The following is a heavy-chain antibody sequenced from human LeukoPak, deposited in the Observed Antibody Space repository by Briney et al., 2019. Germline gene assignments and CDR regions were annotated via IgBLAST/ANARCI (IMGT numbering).Heavy chain of an antibody. CDR3: ARRGTYYDILTGYHTAYYFDY. V-gene: IGHV5-51*01. D-gene: IGHD3-9*01. Sequence: GESLKISCKGSGYRFTNYWIGWVRQMPGKGLEWMGIIYPGDSNTRYSPSFQGQVTISADKSISTAYLQWSSLKASDTAMYYCARRGTYYDILTGYHTAYYFDYWGQGTLVTVSS. CDR2: IYPGDSNT. CDR1: GYRFTNYW. J-gene: IGHJ4*02.